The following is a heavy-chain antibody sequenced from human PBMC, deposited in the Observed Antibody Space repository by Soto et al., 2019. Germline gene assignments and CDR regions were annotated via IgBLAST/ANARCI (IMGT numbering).Heavy chain of an antibody. CDR3: AKDRIRGVPAAIDY. CDR2: ISGSGGST. D-gene: IGHD2-2*02. Sequence: GGSLRLSCAASGFTFSSYAMSWVRQSPGKGLEWVSAISGSGGSTYYADSEKGRFTISRDNSKHTLYLQMNSLRAEDTAVYYCAKDRIRGVPAAIDYWGQGFLVTVSS. V-gene: IGHV3-23*01. J-gene: IGHJ4*02. CDR1: GFTFSSYA.